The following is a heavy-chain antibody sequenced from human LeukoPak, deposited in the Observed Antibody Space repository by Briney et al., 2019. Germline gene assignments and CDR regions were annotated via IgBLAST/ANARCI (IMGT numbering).Heavy chain of an antibody. D-gene: IGHD2-2*01. CDR1: GFTFDDYG. Sequence: GGSLRLSCAASGFTFDDYGMHWVRQAPGKGLEWVSGISWNSGNIGYADSVKGRFSISRDNAKNSLYLQMNSLRAEDTAVYYCARAVPGAFDYWGQGTLVTVSS. V-gene: IGHV3-9*01. J-gene: IGHJ4*02. CDR2: ISWNSGNI. CDR3: ARAVPGAFDY.